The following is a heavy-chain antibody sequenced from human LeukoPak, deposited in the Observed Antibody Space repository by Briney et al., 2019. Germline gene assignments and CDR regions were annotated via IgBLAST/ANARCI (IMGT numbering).Heavy chain of an antibody. CDR2: ISSSSSYI. Sequence: PGGSLRLSCAASGFTFSTYSMNWVRQAPGKGLEWVSSISSSSSYIYYADSVKGRFTISRDNAKNSLYLQMNSLRAEDTAVYYCARVNFDWSNWFDPWGQGTLVTVSS. D-gene: IGHD3-9*01. CDR1: GFTFSTYS. J-gene: IGHJ5*02. V-gene: IGHV3-21*01. CDR3: ARVNFDWSNWFDP.